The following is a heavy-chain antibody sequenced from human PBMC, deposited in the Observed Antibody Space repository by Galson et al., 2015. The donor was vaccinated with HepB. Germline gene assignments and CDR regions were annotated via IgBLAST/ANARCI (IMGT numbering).Heavy chain of an antibody. Sequence: SLRLSCAASGFTFSSYSMNWVRQAPGKGLEWVSYISSSSSTIYYADSVKGRFTISRDNDKNSLFRQMNSLIAEDTAVYYCARDARLYGSGYYYLDYWGQGTLVTVSS. CDR1: GFTFSSYS. CDR2: ISSSSSTI. V-gene: IGHV3-48*01. J-gene: IGHJ4*02. D-gene: IGHD3-10*01. CDR3: ARDARLYGSGYYYLDY.